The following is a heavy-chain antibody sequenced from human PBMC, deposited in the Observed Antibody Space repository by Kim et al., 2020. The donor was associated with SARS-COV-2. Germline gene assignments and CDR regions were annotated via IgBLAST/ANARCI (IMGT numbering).Heavy chain of an antibody. CDR1: GGSFSVYY. D-gene: IGHD6-13*01. Sequence: SETLSLTCAVYGGSFSVYYWSWIRQPPGKGLEWIGEINHSGSTNYNPSLKSRVTISVDTSKNQLSLKLSSVTAADTAVYYYARPGDSSSWSLRYWGQGTLVTVSS. CDR3: ARPGDSSSWSLRY. CDR2: INHSGST. J-gene: IGHJ4*02. V-gene: IGHV4-34*01.